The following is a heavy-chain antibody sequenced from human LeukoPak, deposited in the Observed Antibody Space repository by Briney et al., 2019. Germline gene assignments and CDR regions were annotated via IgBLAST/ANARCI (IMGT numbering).Heavy chain of an antibody. CDR2: ISYDGSNK. Sequence: GGSLRLSCAASGFTFSSYGMHWVRQAPGKGLEWVAVISYDGSNKYYADSVKGRFTISRDNSKNTLYLQMNSLRAEDTAVYYCAKDRNRELYYYYYYGMDVWGKGTTVTVSS. CDR3: AKDRNRELYYYYYYGMDV. D-gene: IGHD1-26*01. CDR1: GFTFSSYG. V-gene: IGHV3-30*18. J-gene: IGHJ6*04.